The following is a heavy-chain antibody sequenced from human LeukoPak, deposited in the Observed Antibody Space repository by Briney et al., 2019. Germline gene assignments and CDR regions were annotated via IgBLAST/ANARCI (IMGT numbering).Heavy chain of an antibody. V-gene: IGHV3-30*18. J-gene: IGHJ6*02. CDR3: AKPPAPGYYYYYYGMDV. CDR2: ISYDEINK. D-gene: IGHD6-25*01. Sequence: PGGSLRLSCAASGFTFSSYGMHWVRQAPGKGLEWVAVISYDEINKYYADSVKGRFTISRDNSKNTVYLQMNSLRAEDTAVYYCAKPPAPGYYYYYYGMDVWGQGTTVTVSS. CDR1: GFTFSSYG.